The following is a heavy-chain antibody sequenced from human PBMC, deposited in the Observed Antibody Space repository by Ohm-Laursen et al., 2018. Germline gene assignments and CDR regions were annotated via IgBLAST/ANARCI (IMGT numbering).Heavy chain of an antibody. CDR2: ISWNNGYI. J-gene: IGHJ4*02. CDR1: GFTFDNYA. CDR3: AKVEGYAGAH. Sequence: LRLSCAASGFTFDNYAMHWVRQAPGKGLEWVSGISWNNGYIGYADSVKGRFTISRDNAKNSLYLQMNSLRAEDTALYYCAKVEGYAGAHWGQGTLVTVSS. V-gene: IGHV3-9*01. D-gene: IGHD3-16*01.